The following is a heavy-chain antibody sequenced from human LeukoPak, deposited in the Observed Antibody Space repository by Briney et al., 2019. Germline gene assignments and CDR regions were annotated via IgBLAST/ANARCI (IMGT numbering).Heavy chain of an antibody. CDR2: INPDGGNT. Sequence: ASVKVSCKASGYTFTNSYIHWVRQAPGQVLEWMGLINPDGGNTNYAQNFQGRVTLTRDTSTSTVYMELRSLRSDDTAVYYCARDRWDYGDPPNYRGQGTLVTVSS. J-gene: IGHJ4*02. V-gene: IGHV1-46*01. D-gene: IGHD4-17*01. CDR3: ARDRWDYGDPPNY. CDR1: GYTFTNSY.